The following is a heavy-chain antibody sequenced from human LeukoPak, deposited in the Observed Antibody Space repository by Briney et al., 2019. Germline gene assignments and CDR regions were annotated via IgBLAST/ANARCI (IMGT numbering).Heavy chain of an antibody. CDR2: ISSSSSYI. D-gene: IGHD3-10*01. CDR1: GFTFSSYW. CDR3: ARVGINGSGSYYYYYYMDV. Sequence: GGSLRLSCVASGFTFSSYWMTWVRQAPGKGLEWVSSISSSSSYIYYADSVKGRFTISRDNAKNSLYLQMNSLRAEDTAVYYCARVGINGSGSYYYYYYMDVWGKGTTVTISS. J-gene: IGHJ6*03. V-gene: IGHV3-21*01.